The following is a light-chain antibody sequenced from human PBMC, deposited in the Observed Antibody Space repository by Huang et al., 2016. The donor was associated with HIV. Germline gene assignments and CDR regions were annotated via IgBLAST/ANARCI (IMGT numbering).Light chain of an antibody. V-gene: IGKV3-20*01. CDR1: QSVSSSY. CDR3: QQYSSSSYT. CDR2: GAS. Sequence: EIVLTQSPGTLSLSPGERATLSCRTSQSVSSSYLAWYQQKPGQAPRLLIYGASSRAPGIPDTFSGSGSGTDFTLTISRLEPEDCAVYYCQQYSSSSYTFGQGTKLEIK. J-gene: IGKJ2*01.